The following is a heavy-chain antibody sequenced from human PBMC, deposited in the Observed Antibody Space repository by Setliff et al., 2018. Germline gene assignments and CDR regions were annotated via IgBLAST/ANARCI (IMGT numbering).Heavy chain of an antibody. Sequence: GGSLRLSCAASGFSFSDYYTMWIRQAPGKGLEWVSYISNDAYTIHYADSMKGRLTISRDNSKNSVFLQMNSLRVEDTAVYYCARVHYETSTYSPTLFDHWGQGALVTVSS. CDR1: GFSFSDYY. CDR3: ARVHYETSTYSPTLFDH. CDR2: ISNDAYTI. D-gene: IGHD3-22*01. V-gene: IGHV3-11*01. J-gene: IGHJ4*02.